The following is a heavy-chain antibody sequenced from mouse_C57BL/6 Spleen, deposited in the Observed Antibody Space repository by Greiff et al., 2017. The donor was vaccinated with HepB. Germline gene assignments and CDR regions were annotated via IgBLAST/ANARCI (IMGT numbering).Heavy chain of an antibody. CDR1: GFTFSDYG. CDR2: ISSGSSTI. J-gene: IGHJ3*01. Sequence: EVQVVESGGGLVKPGGSLKLSCAASGFTFSDYGMHWVRQAPEKGLEWVAYISSGSSTIYYADTVKGRFTISRDNAKNTLFLQMTSLRSEDTAMYYCARDGSPFAYWGQGTLVTVSA. CDR3: ARDGSPFAY. V-gene: IGHV5-17*01. D-gene: IGHD1-1*01.